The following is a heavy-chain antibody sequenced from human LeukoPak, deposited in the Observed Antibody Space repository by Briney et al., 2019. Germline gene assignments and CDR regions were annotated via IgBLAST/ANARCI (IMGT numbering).Heavy chain of an antibody. D-gene: IGHD1-26*01. CDR1: GFTVSSNY. CDR2: ISSGGSR. J-gene: IGHJ3*02. Sequence: GGSLRLSCAASGFTVSSNYMNWVRQAPGKGLEWVSVISSGGSRYYADSVKGRFTISRDNSKNTLYLQMNSLRAEDTAVYYCATERSYYESPEGSVGAFDIWGPGTMVTVSS. CDR3: ATERSYYESPEGSVGAFDI. V-gene: IGHV3-66*01.